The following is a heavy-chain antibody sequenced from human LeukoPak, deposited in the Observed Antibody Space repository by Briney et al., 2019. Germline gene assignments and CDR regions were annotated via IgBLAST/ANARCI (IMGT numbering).Heavy chain of an antibody. Sequence: GGSLRLSCAASGFTLSDYYMSWIRQAPGKGLQRVSHISNSGTIYYADSVKGRVTISRDNAKNSLYLQMNSLRAEDTAVYYCARSYGDYHFRANYWGQGTVVRVSS. J-gene: IGHJ4*02. CDR2: ISNSGTI. CDR3: ARSYGDYHFRANY. D-gene: IGHD4-17*01. V-gene: IGHV3-11*04. CDR1: GFTLSDYY.